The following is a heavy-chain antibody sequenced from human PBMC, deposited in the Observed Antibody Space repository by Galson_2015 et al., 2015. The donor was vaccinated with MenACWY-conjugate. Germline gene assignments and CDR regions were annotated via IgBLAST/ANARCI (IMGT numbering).Heavy chain of an antibody. J-gene: IGHJ4*02. CDR3: AKGPLYDSSGSDSDYFDY. Sequence: SLRLSCAASGFTFRSYGMTWVRQAPGKGLEWVSGISGSGDFTYYADSVEGRVTISRDNSKNTLHLQMKILRGEDTATYYCAKGPLYDSSGSDSDYFDYWGQGTLVTASS. D-gene: IGHD3-22*01. CDR2: ISGSGDFT. CDR1: GFTFRSYG. V-gene: IGHV3-23*01.